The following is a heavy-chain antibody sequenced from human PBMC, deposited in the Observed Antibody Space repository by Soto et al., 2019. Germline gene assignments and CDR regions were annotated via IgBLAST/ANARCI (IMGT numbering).Heavy chain of an antibody. CDR3: ARSGYSYGPNPLLY. V-gene: IGHV4-31*03. J-gene: IGHJ4*02. CDR2: IYYSGST. CDR1: GGSISSGGYY. D-gene: IGHD5-18*01. Sequence: QVQLQESGPGLVKPSQTLSLTCTVSGGSISSGGYYWSWIRQHPGKGLEWIGYIYYSGSTYYNPCLKSRVTISVDTSKNQFSRKLSSVTSADTAVYYCARSGYSYGPNPLLYWGQGTLVTVSS.